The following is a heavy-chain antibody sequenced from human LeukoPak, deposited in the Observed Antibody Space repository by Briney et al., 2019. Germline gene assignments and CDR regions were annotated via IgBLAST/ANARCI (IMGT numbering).Heavy chain of an antibody. V-gene: IGHV1-69*13. D-gene: IGHD3-22*01. CDR1: GGTFSSYA. J-gene: IGHJ3*02. CDR2: IIPIFGTA. Sequence: GASVRVSCKASGGTFSSYAISWVRQAPGQGLEWMGGIIPIFGTANYAQKFQGRVTITADESTSTAYMELSSLRSEDTAVYYCAREGYYDSSPSDAFDIWGQGTMVTVSS. CDR3: AREGYYDSSPSDAFDI.